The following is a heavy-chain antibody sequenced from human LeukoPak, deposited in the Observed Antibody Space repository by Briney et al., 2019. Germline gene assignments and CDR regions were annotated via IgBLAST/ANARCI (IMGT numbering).Heavy chain of an antibody. J-gene: IGHJ4*02. CDR1: GGSISSGDYY. V-gene: IGHV4-30-4*08. CDR2: IYYSGST. Sequence: SETLSLTCTVSGGSISSGDYYWSWIRQPPGKGLEWIGYIYYSGSTYYNPSLKSRVTISVDTSKNQFSLKLSSVTAADTAVYYCARDDDYNPLVHWGQGTLVTVSS. CDR3: ARDDDYNPLVH. D-gene: IGHD4/OR15-4a*01.